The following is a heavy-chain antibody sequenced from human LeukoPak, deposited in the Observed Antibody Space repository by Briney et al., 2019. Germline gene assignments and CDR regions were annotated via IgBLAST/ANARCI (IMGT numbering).Heavy chain of an antibody. D-gene: IGHD6-13*01. V-gene: IGHV5-51*01. CDR1: GYSFTSYW. CDR3: ARQDSSSWYSLAAGYYYYGMDV. CDR2: IYPGDSDT. Sequence: GESLKISCKGSGYSFTSYWIGWVRQMPGKGLEWMGIIYPGDSDTRYSPSFQGQVTISADKSISTAYLQWSSLKASDTAMYYCARQDSSSWYSLAAGYYYYGMDVWGQGTTVTVSS. J-gene: IGHJ6*02.